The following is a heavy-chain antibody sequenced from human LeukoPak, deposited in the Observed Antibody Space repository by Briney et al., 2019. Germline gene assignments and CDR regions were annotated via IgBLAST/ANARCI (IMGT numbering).Heavy chain of an antibody. V-gene: IGHV3-23*01. CDR3: AKGYRSGSYYSDFDY. CDR2: ISGSGDNT. Sequence: GGSLRLSCAASGFTFSSYGMRWVRQAPGKGLEWVSGISGSGDNTYYADSVKGGFTISRDNYKNMLYLQMNSLRAEDTAVYYCAKGYRSGSYYSDFDYWGQGTLVTVSS. D-gene: IGHD3-10*01. J-gene: IGHJ4*02. CDR1: GFTFSSYG.